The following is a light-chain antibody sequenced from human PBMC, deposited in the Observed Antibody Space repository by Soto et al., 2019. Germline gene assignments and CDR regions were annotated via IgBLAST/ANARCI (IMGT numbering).Light chain of an antibody. CDR3: QQYDAWPLT. CDR2: DAI. Sequence: ETVLTQSPATLSVSPGERVTLSCRASETVSTNLAWYQQRPGQAPRLLIYDAIIRAPDVPARFSGSGSGTEFTLTINSLQSEDFAVYYCQQYDAWPLTFGGGTKVDIK. J-gene: IGKJ4*01. CDR1: ETVSTN. V-gene: IGKV3-15*01.